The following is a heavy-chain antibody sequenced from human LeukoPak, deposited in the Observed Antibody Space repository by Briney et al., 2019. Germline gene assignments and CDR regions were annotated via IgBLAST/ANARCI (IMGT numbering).Heavy chain of an antibody. CDR3: AREGSTSCYYFDY. V-gene: IGHV4-34*01. CDR1: GGSFSGYY. Sequence: SETLSLTCAVYGGSFSGYYWSWIRQPPGQGLEWIGEINHSGSTNYNPSLKSRVTISVDTSKNQFSLKLSSVTAADTAVYYCAREGSTSCYYFDYWGQGTLVTVSS. J-gene: IGHJ4*02. CDR2: INHSGST. D-gene: IGHD2-2*01.